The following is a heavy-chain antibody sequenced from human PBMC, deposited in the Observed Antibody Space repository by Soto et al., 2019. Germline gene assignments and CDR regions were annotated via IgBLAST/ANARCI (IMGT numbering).Heavy chain of an antibody. CDR1: GGSVSTGVHY. CDR3: ARGYYTSWYWFDR. Sequence: QVQLQESGPGLVKPSETLSLTCTVSVSGGSVSTGVHYWSWIRQPPGKGLEWIGYIYYSGSTNYSPSLKSRVTISVDTSKNQFSLKLTSVTAADTAVYHCARGYYTSWYWFDRWGRGTLVTVSS. V-gene: IGHV4-61*08. J-gene: IGHJ2*01. CDR2: IYYSGST. D-gene: IGHD6-13*01.